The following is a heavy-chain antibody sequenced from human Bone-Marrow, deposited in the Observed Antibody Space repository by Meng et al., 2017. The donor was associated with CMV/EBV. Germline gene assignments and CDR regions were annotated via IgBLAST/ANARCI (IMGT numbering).Heavy chain of an antibody. J-gene: IGHJ4*02. Sequence: SVKVSCKASGYTFTGYYMHWVRQAPGQGLEWMGGIIPIFGTANYAQKFQGRVTITTDESTSTAYMELSSLRSDDTAVYYCARDSRVGVVVPAAIGTRDYWGQGTLVTVSS. CDR1: GYTFTGYY. V-gene: IGHV1-69*05. CDR3: ARDSRVGVVVPAAIGTRDY. CDR2: IIPIFGTA. D-gene: IGHD2-2*01.